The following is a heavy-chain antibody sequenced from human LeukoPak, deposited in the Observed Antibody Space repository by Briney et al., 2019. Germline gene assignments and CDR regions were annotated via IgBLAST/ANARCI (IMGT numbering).Heavy chain of an antibody. CDR3: PRVGARSGYDVFLGY. CDR1: GGTFSSYA. J-gene: IGHJ4*02. D-gene: IGHD5-12*01. CDR2: IIPIFGRA. Sequence: GASVKVSCKASGGTFSSYAISWVRQAPGQGLEWMGGIIPIFGRANYAQKFQGRVTITADKSASTAYMELSSLRSEDTAVYYCPRVGARSGYDVFLGYWGQGTLVTVSS. V-gene: IGHV1-69*06.